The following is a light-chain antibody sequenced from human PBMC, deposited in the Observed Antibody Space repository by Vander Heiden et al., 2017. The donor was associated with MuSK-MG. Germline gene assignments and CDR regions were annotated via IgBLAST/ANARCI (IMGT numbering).Light chain of an antibody. Sequence: DIQMTQSPSPLSASVGDRVTITCQASQDINNYVNWYQQKPGKAPKLLIFDASNLHTGVPARFSGSGSGTDFTFTINSLQPEDFATYHCQQDDKVPHTFGQGTMLEIK. CDR2: DAS. CDR3: QQDDKVPHT. CDR1: QDINNY. V-gene: IGKV1-33*01. J-gene: IGKJ2*01.